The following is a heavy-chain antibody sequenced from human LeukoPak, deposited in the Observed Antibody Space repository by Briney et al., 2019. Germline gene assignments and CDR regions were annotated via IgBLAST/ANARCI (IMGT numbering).Heavy chain of an antibody. CDR2: ISYDGSKK. CDR3: PRDLLPAAGEYYFDY. CDR1: GFTFSTYA. Sequence: GGSLRLSCAASGFTFSTYAMHWARQAPGKGLEWVAAISYDGSKKHYADSVKGRFTISRDNSKNTLYLQMNSLRAEDTAVYYCPRDLLPAAGEYYFDYWGQGTLVTVSS. D-gene: IGHD6-13*01. J-gene: IGHJ4*02. V-gene: IGHV3-30*04.